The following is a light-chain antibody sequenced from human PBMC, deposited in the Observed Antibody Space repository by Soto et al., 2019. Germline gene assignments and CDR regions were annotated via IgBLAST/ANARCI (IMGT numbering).Light chain of an antibody. CDR2: GAS. V-gene: IGKV3D-15*01. CDR3: QQYNNWPPLT. CDR1: QNIDNN. J-gene: IGKJ4*01. Sequence: DIVMTQSPPTLSVSPGDRVTLSCRASQNIDNNLAWYQQRPGQPPRLLIYGASTRANGIPARFSGRGSGTEFTVTISSLQSEDFAVYCCQQYNNWPPLTCGGGTKVEIK.